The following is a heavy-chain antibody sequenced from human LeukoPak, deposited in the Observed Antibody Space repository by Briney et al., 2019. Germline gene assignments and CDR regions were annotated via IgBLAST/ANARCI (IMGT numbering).Heavy chain of an antibody. Sequence: SETLSLTCTVSGGPISSGSYYWTWIRQPPGKGLEWIGYVDHTGSTNFNPSLNGRVSISRDTTKNLFSLRLRSVTAADTAVYFCARGRVSSSTWYSTYYYYFYMDVWGKGTTVTVSS. V-gene: IGHV4-61*03. D-gene: IGHD1-1*01. J-gene: IGHJ6*03. CDR2: VDHTGST. CDR3: ARGRVSSSTWYSTYYYYFYMDV. CDR1: GGPISSGSYY.